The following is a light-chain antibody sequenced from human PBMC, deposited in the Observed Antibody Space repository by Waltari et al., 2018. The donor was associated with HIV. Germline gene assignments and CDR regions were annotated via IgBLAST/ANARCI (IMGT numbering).Light chain of an antibody. Sequence: SYELTQPPSVSVSPGQTASITCSGDQLGDKYACWYHQKPGQSPALVSYQDSKRPSGIPERFSGSNSGNTATLTISGTQAMDEADYYCQAWDSNTWVFGGGTKLTVL. J-gene: IGLJ3*02. V-gene: IGLV3-1*01. CDR1: QLGDKY. CDR3: QAWDSNTWV. CDR2: QDS.